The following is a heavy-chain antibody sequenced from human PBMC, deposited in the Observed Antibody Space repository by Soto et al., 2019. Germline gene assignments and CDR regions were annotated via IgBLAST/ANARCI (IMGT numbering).Heavy chain of an antibody. V-gene: IGHV4-31*03. Sequence: SQTLSLTGTVSGGSISRGGYYWGWIRQHPGKGLEWIGYIYYSGSTYYNPSLKSRVTISVDTSKNQFSLKLSSVTAADTAVYYCARPTVTEYYFDSWGQGTLVTVSS. D-gene: IGHD4-17*01. CDR3: ARPTVTEYYFDS. CDR1: GGSISRGGYY. J-gene: IGHJ4*02. CDR2: IYYSGST.